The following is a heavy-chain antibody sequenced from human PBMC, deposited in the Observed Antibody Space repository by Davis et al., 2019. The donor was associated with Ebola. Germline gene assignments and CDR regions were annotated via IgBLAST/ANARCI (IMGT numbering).Heavy chain of an antibody. Sequence: SETLSLTCSVSGGSINSGTYYWGWVRQPPGKGLEWVGTVYYSGTTYYNPSLKSRLATSVDTSRNQFSLRLRSVTATDTAVYYCARQTYSGSGSGFDPWGPGTLVTVSS. V-gene: IGHV4-39*01. CDR3: ARQTYSGSGSGFDP. D-gene: IGHD3-10*01. J-gene: IGHJ5*02. CDR2: VYYSGTT. CDR1: GGSINSGTYY.